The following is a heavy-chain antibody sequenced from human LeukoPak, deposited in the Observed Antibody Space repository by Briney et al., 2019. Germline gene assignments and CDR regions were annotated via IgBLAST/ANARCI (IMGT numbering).Heavy chain of an antibody. CDR2: IYHSGST. Sequence: PSETLSLTCAVFAYSISNGYYWGWIRQPPGKGLEWIGSIYHSGSTYYNPSLKSRVTISVDTSKNQFSLKLSSVTAADTAVYYCARAAYYYDTSGYYYDYWGQGTLVTVSS. V-gene: IGHV4-38-2*01. J-gene: IGHJ4*02. D-gene: IGHD3-22*01. CDR3: ARAAYYYDTSGYYYDY. CDR1: AYSISNGYY.